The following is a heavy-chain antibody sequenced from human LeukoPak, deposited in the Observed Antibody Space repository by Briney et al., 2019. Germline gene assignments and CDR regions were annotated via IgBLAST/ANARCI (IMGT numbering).Heavy chain of an antibody. D-gene: IGHD2-15*01. Sequence: GGSLRLSCATSGSTFSNSDMNWVRQAPGKGLEWVSSITTTSSYIYYADSVRGRFTISRDNAKNSLYLHMDSLRAEDTAVYYCARSGCPGGSCYLRYSWLDLWGRGTLVTVS. CDR1: GSTFSNSD. CDR2: ITTTSSYI. CDR3: ARSGCPGGSCYLRYSWLDL. V-gene: IGHV3-21*01. J-gene: IGHJ5*02.